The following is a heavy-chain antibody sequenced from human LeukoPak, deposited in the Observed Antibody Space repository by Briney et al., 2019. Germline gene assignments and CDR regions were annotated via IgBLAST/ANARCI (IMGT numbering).Heavy chain of an antibody. CDR2: IYHSGST. CDR1: GYSISSGYY. J-gene: IGHJ4*02. V-gene: IGHV4-38-2*02. D-gene: IGHD3-22*01. CDR3: ARGFYYDSSGYAY. Sequence: SETLSLTCTVSGYSISSGYYWGWIRQPPGKGLEWIGSIYHSGSTYYNPSLKSRVTISVDTSKNQFSLKLSSVTAADTAVYYCARGFYYDSSGYAYWGQGTLVTVSS.